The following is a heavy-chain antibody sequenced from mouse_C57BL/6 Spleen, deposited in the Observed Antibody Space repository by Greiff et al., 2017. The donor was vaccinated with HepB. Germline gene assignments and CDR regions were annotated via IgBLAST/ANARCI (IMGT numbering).Heavy chain of an antibody. CDR1: GYTFTSYW. V-gene: IGHV1-61*01. CDR3: ARERGGPEGY. J-gene: IGHJ2*01. CDR2: ISPSDSET. Sequence: VQLQQPGAELVRPGSSVKLSCKASGYTFTSYWMDWVKQRPGQGLEWIGNISPSDSETHYNQKFKDKATLTVDKSSSTAYMQLSSLTSEDSAVYYCARERGGPEGYWGQGTTLTVSS. D-gene: IGHD3-3*01.